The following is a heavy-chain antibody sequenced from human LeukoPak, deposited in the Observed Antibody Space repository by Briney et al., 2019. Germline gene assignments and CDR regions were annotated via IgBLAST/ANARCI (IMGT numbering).Heavy chain of an antibody. Sequence: SGGSLRLSCAASGFTVSSNYMDWVRQAPGKGLEWVGRTRNKANSYTTEYAASVKGRFTISRDDSKNSLYLQMNSLKTDDTAVYYCTRAADGGGYYVGDYWGQGTLVTVSS. D-gene: IGHD3-3*01. CDR2: TRNKANSYTT. CDR1: GFTVSSNY. J-gene: IGHJ4*02. V-gene: IGHV3-72*01. CDR3: TRAADGGGYYVGDY.